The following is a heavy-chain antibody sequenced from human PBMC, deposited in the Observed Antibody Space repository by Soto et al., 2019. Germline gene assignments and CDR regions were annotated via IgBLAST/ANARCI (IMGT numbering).Heavy chain of an antibody. Sequence: VASVKVSCKASGGTFSSYAISWVRQAPGQGLEWMGGIIPIFGTANYAQKFQGRVTITADESTSTAYMELSSLRSEDTAVYYCARGGRSGYDSYYYYGMDVWGQGTTVTVSS. CDR1: GGTFSSYA. J-gene: IGHJ6*02. D-gene: IGHD5-12*01. V-gene: IGHV1-69*13. CDR2: IIPIFGTA. CDR3: ARGGRSGYDSYYYYGMDV.